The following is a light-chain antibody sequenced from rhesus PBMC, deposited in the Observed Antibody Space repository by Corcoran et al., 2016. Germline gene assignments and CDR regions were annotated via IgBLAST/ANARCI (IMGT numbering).Light chain of an antibody. CDR3: QQDYIWPLT. V-gene: IGKV3-42*01. CDR2: GTS. CDR1: QSVSPS. J-gene: IGKJ4*01. Sequence: EIVMTQSPATLSLSPGERATLSCRASQSVSPSLAWYQQKPGQAPKLLIHGTSIRATGSPDWFSGNGSGTGFTLTISSLEPEDVGVYYCQQDYIWPLTFGGGTEVGLK.